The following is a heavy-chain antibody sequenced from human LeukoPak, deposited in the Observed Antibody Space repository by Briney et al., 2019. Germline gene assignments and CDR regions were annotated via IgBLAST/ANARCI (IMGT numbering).Heavy chain of an antibody. Sequence: PGGSLRLSCAASGFTFSSYGMSWVRQAPGKGLEWVSAISGSGGSTYYADSVKGRFTIYRDNSKNTLYLQMNSLRAEDTDVYYCAKDGGGSGSYYPTGESLFDYWGQGTLVTVSS. J-gene: IGHJ4*02. V-gene: IGHV3-23*01. CDR3: AKDGGGSGSYYPTGESLFDY. CDR1: GFTFSSYG. CDR2: ISGSGGST. D-gene: IGHD3-10*01.